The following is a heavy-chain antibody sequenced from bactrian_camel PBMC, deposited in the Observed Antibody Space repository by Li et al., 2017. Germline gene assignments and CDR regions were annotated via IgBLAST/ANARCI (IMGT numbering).Heavy chain of an antibody. CDR1: GHSRGSNC. CDR2: IRRSGGET. V-gene: IGHV3-3*01. CDR3: AARGPYCYTKLSVRDFTY. Sequence: VQLVESGGGSVRAGGSLGLSCVVSGHSRGSNCVGWYRLPPGRAPAEREGIAAIRRSGGETWYAGSVKGRFTISQDNAKNTVYLQMNGLKPEDTAMYYCAARGPYCYTKLSVRDFTYWGQGTQVTVS. D-gene: IGHD2*01. J-gene: IGHJ6*01.